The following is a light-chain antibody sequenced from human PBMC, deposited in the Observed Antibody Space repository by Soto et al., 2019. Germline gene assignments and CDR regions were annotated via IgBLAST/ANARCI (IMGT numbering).Light chain of an antibody. V-gene: IGKV1-39*01. CDR3: LQAYTCPAT. CDR2: DAS. CDR1: QSIDSC. Sequence: DIQMTQSPSSLSASVGDRVTITCRASQSIDSCLSRYQQKPGKAPKLLIYDASSMQSGVPSRFSGSGYGTDFTLTISSLKAEDFGAYYCLQAYTCPATFGQGTMVEIK. J-gene: IGKJ1*01.